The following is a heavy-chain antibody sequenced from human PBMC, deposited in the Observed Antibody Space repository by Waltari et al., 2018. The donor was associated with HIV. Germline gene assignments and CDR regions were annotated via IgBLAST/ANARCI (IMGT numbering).Heavy chain of an antibody. D-gene: IGHD3-10*01. CDR1: GGDVSSSS. CDR2: IIPMSGTS. Sequence: QVQLVQSGAELRKPGSSVNASCRFSGGDVSSSSFTWVRHAPGQGLECLGRIIPMSGTSNNAQKCQGRVTITADKSTGTAYMELSSLRSDDTAVYYCASARETMGVDFDFWGQGTLVTVSS. J-gene: IGHJ4*02. CDR3: ASARETMGVDFDF. V-gene: IGHV1-69*08.